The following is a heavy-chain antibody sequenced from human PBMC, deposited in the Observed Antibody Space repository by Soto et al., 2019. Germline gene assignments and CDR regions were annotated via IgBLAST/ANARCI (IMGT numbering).Heavy chain of an antibody. CDR2: IKEDESEK. V-gene: IGHV3-7*01. Sequence: GGALRLSCAASGFTCSSYWMTSVRQAPGKGLEWVANIKEDESEKYYVDSVMGRFTISRDNAQSSLYLQMNNLRVEDTAVYFCARERGTGTDCWECIDYWGQGTLVTVSS. D-gene: IGHD2-21*01. J-gene: IGHJ4*02. CDR1: GFTCSSYW. CDR3: ARERGTGTDCWECIDY.